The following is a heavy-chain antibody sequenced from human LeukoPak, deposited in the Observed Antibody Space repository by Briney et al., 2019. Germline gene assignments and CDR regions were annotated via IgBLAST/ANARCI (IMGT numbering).Heavy chain of an antibody. V-gene: IGHV3-74*01. Sequence: GGSLRLSCAASGFTFSSYWMHWVRQAPGKGLVWVSRINSDGSSTSYADSVKGRFTISRDNAKNTLYLQMNSLRAEDTAVYYCARARRYSQLAFDYWGQGTLVTVSS. CDR1: GFTFSSYW. D-gene: IGHD3-9*01. CDR3: ARARRYSQLAFDY. J-gene: IGHJ4*02. CDR2: INSDGSST.